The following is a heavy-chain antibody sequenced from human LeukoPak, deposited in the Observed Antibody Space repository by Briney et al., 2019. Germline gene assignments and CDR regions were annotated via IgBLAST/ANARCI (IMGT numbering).Heavy chain of an antibody. CDR1: GYTLTELS. V-gene: IGHV1-24*01. CDR2: FDPEDGET. Sequence: GASVKVSCKVSGYTLTELSMHWVRRAPGKGLEWMGGFDPEDGETIYAQKFQGRVTMTEDTSTDTAYMELSSLRSEDTAVYYCATARRGTYDFWSGYYPHLGMDVWGQGTTVTVSS. J-gene: IGHJ6*02. D-gene: IGHD3-3*01. CDR3: ATARRGTYDFWSGYYPHLGMDV.